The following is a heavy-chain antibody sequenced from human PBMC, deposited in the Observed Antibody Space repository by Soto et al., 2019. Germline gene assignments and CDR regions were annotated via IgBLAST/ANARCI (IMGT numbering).Heavy chain of an antibody. D-gene: IGHD2-21*02. CDR3: VMVVTANDYYYGMDV. V-gene: IGHV4-4*02. CDR2: IYHSGST. J-gene: IGHJ6*02. Sequence: QVQLQESGPGLVKPSGTLSLTCAVSGGSISSSNWWSWVRQPPGKGLEWIGEIYHSGSTNYNPSLKSRVTISVDKSKNQFSLKLSSVTAADTAVYYCVMVVTANDYYYGMDVWGQGTTVTVSS. CDR1: GGSISSSNW.